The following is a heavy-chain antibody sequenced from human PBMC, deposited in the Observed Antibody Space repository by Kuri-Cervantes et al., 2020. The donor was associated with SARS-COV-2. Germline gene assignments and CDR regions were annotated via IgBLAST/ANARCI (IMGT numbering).Heavy chain of an antibody. D-gene: IGHD3-3*01. J-gene: IGHJ1*01. CDR3: AKDPHYDFWSGYYYQH. Sequence: GESLKISCAASGFTFSSYAMSWVRQAPGKGLEWVSAISGSGGSTYYADSVKGRFTISRDNFKKTLYLQMNSLRAEDTAVYYCAKDPHYDFWSGYYYQHWGQAIL. CDR2: ISGSGGST. V-gene: IGHV3-23*01. CDR1: GFTFSSYA.